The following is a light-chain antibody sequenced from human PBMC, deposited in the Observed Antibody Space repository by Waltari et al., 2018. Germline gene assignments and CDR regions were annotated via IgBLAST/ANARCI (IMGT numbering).Light chain of an antibody. V-gene: IGLV4-60*03. Sequence: QPVLTQSSSASASLGSSVTLTCTLSSGHSSYTIAWHQQQPGKAPRYLMKLEGSGSYNKGSGVPDRFSGSSSGADRYLTISNLQSEDEADYYCETWDSNTRVFGTGTKVTVL. CDR3: ETWDSNTRV. CDR2: LEGSGSY. CDR1: SGHSSYT. J-gene: IGLJ1*01.